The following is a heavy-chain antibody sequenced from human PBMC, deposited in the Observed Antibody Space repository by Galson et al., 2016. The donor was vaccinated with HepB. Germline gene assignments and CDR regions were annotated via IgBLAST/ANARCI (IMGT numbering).Heavy chain of an antibody. CDR1: GLTFSTYS. Sequence: SLRLSCAASGLTFSTYSMNWVRQTPGKGLEWVSYISSSSSTMYYADSVKGRFTISRDNAKTSRYLQMSGLRDEDTAVYYCARGGQNYYDSSGYPYWGQGTLVTVSS. J-gene: IGHJ4*02. D-gene: IGHD3-22*01. CDR3: ARGGQNYYDSSGYPY. V-gene: IGHV3-48*02. CDR2: ISSSSSTM.